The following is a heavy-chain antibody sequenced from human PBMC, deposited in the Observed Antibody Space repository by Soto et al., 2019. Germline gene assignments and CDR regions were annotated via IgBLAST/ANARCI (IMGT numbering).Heavy chain of an antibody. CDR3: ASGASRWYPYSLDS. Sequence: QAQVVQSGAEVRKPGSSVKLSCKASEGTFNSYAIAWVRQAPGQGLEWMGGIIPYYNTLNYAQKFQDRVTITADDSTYTVYMELSSLRSDDTAVYFCASGASRWYPYSLDSWAQGTLFTVSS. CDR2: IIPYYNTL. CDR1: EGTFNSYA. J-gene: IGHJ4*02. V-gene: IGHV1-69*01. D-gene: IGHD6-13*01.